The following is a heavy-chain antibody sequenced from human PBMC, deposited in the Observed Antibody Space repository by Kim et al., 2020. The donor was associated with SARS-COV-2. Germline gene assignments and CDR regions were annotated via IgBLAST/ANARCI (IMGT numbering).Heavy chain of an antibody. J-gene: IGHJ6*04. CDR3: ARSLYCSSTSCYPADV. CDR1: GYSFTSYW. Sequence: GESLKISCKGSGYSFTSYWIGWVRQMPGKGLEWMGIIYPGDSDTRYSPSFQGQVTISADKSISTAYLQWSSLKASDTAMYYCARSLYCSSTSCYPADVWGKGTTVTVSS. V-gene: IGHV5-51*01. CDR2: IYPGDSDT. D-gene: IGHD2-2*01.